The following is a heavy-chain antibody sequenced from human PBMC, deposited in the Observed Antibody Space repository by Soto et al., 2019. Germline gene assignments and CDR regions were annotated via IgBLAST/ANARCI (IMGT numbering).Heavy chain of an antibody. J-gene: IGHJ4*02. Sequence: PGESLKISCTTSGFSFTSYYITWVRQMPGKGLECMGTIAPGDSYSNYNPSFQGHVTISADNSISTAYLQWSSLKASDTGIYYCATMSSGWSYWGQGTQVTVS. CDR3: ATMSSGWSY. CDR2: IAPGDSYS. V-gene: IGHV5-10-1*01. CDR1: GFSFTSYY. D-gene: IGHD6-19*01.